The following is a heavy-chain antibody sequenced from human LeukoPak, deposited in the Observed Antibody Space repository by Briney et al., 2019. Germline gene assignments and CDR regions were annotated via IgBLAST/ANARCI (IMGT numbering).Heavy chain of an antibody. V-gene: IGHV1-18*01. J-gene: IGHJ4*02. D-gene: IGHD3-22*01. Sequence: ASVKVSCKASRYTFTSYGIRWVRQAPGQGLEWMGWISAYSGNTNYAQKLQGRVTMTTDTPTSTAYMELRSLRSDDTGVYYCARALITMIVVVTSFDYWGQGTLVTVSS. CDR1: RYTFTSYG. CDR3: ARALITMIVVVTSFDY. CDR2: ISAYSGNT.